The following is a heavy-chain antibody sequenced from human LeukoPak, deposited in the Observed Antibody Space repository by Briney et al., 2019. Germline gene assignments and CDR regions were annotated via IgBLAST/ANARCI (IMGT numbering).Heavy chain of an antibody. J-gene: IGHJ6*03. CDR2: IYTSGST. D-gene: IGHD5-12*01. V-gene: IGHV4-61*02. Sequence: SETLSLTCTVSGGSISSGSYYWSWIRQPAGKGLEWIGRIYTSGSTNYNPSLKSRVTISVDTSKNQFSLKLSSVTAADTAVYYCASGVVATIGGGDYYYYYMDVWGKGTTVTISS. CDR3: ASGVVATIGGGDYYYYYMDV. CDR1: GGSISSGSYY.